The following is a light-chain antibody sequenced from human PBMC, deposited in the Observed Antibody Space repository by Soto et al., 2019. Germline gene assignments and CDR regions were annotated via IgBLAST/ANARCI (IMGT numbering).Light chain of an antibody. CDR3: AAWDDSLSGRGV. CDR2: RNN. V-gene: IGLV1-47*01. CDR1: SSNIGSNY. Sequence: QSALPQPPSASGTPGQRVTISCSGSSSNIGSNYVYWYQQLPGTAPKLLIYRNNQRPSGVPDRFSGSKPGTSASLAISGLGSEDGADYYCAAWDDSLSGRGVFGTGTKVTVL. J-gene: IGLJ1*01.